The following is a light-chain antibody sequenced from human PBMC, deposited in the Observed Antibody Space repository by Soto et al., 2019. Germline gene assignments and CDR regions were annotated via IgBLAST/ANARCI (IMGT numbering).Light chain of an antibody. J-gene: IGLJ2*01. CDR3: ATWDDSLNVWI. V-gene: IGLV1-44*01. Sequence: QSVLTQPPSASAPPGQRVTISCSGSTSNIGSNAVNWYQQLPGTAPKLLIYSNTQRPSGVPDRITGSKSGTSASLAISGLQSEDESTYYCATWDDSLNVWIFGGGTK. CDR2: SNT. CDR1: TSNIGSNA.